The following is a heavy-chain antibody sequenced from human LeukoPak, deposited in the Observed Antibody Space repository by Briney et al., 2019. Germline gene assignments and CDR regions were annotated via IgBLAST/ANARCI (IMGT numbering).Heavy chain of an antibody. V-gene: IGHV4-39*01. CDR2: IYYSGST. D-gene: IGHD2-15*01. CDR1: GGSISSSSYY. Sequence: SETLSLTCTVSGGSISSSSYYWGWIRQPPGKGLEWIGSIYYSGSTYYNPSLKSRVTISVDTSKNQFSLKLSSVTAADTAVYYCARGRGARKYDYWGQGTLVTVSS. J-gene: IGHJ4*02. CDR3: ARGRGARKYDY.